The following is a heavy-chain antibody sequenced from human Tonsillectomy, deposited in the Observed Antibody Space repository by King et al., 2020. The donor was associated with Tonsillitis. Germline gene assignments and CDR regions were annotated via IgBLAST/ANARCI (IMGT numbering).Heavy chain of an antibody. CDR1: GFTFSSYG. J-gene: IGHJ3*02. CDR3: AKDRPYLRFGESSDAFDI. Sequence: QLVQSGGGVVQPGRSLRLSCAASGFTFSSYGMHWVRQAPGKGLEWVAVISYDGSNKYYADSVKGRFTISRDNSKNTLYLQMNSLRAEDTAVYYCAKDRPYLRFGESSDAFDIWGQGTMVTVSS. CDR2: ISYDGSNK. V-gene: IGHV3-30*18. D-gene: IGHD3-10*01.